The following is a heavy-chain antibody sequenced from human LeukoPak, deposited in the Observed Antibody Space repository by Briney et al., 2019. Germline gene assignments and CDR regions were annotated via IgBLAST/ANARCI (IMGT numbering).Heavy chain of an antibody. CDR2: ISYDGSNK. Sequence: PGGSLRLSCAASGFTFSSYAMHWVRQAPGKGLEWVAVISYDGSNKYYADSVKGRFTISRDNSKNTLYLQMNSLRAEDTAVYYCARDLDQDIVVVPAAMSDYYYYYMDVWGKGTTVTVSS. CDR1: GFTFSSYA. V-gene: IGHV3-30-3*01. D-gene: IGHD2-2*01. CDR3: ARDLDQDIVVVPAAMSDYYYYYMDV. J-gene: IGHJ6*03.